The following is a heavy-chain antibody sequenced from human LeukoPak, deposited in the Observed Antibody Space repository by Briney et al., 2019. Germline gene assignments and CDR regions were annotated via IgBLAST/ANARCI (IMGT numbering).Heavy chain of an antibody. CDR2: ISSSGSTI. Sequence: PGGSLRLSCAASGFTFSDYYMSRIRQAPGKGLEWVSYISSSGSTIYYADSVKGRFTISRDNAKNSLYLQMNSLRAEDTAVYYCARVDCSSTSCYIEVANWFDPWGQGTLVTVSS. V-gene: IGHV3-11*01. D-gene: IGHD2-2*02. CDR1: GFTFSDYY. J-gene: IGHJ5*02. CDR3: ARVDCSSTSCYIEVANWFDP.